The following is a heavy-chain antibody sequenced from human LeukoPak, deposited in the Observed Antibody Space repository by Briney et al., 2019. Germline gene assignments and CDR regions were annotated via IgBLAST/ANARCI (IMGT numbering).Heavy chain of an antibody. CDR2: IYYSGST. D-gene: IGHD2-2*02. Sequence: SETLSLTCTVSGGSINSYYWSWIRQPPGKGLEWIGYIYYSGSTNYNPSLKSRVTISVDTSKNQFSLKLSSVTAADTAVYYCARDLRDCSSTSCYMDHDAFDIWGQGTMVTVSS. V-gene: IGHV4-59*01. J-gene: IGHJ3*02. CDR3: ARDLRDCSSTSCYMDHDAFDI. CDR1: GGSINSYY.